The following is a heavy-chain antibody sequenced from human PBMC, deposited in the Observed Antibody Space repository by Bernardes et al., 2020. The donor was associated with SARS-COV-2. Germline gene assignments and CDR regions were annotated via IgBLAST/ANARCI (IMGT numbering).Heavy chain of an antibody. CDR1: GYPFTSYD. CDR2: INPNRGNA. J-gene: IGHJ3*01. D-gene: IGHD3-16*02. Sequence: ASVPVSCKTSGYPFTSYDINWVRQATGQGLEWMGWINPNRGNACIAQQFQGRVIMTRDTSRSTAYMELSNLRSEDTAVYYCARGTDYRLEDLSTNAFAPWGQGTMVTVSS. CDR3: ARGTDYRLEDLSTNAFAP. V-gene: IGHV1-8*01.